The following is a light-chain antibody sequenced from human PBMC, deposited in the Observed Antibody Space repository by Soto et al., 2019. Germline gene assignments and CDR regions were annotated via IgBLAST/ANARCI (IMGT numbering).Light chain of an antibody. Sequence: EILLTQSPGTLSLSPGERATLSCRASQSVSSSYLAWYQQKPGQAPRLLIHGASSRATGIPDRFSGSGSGTDFTLTISRLEPEDFAVYYCQQYVSSPLTFGGGTKVDIK. CDR1: QSVSSSY. CDR2: GAS. J-gene: IGKJ4*01. CDR3: QQYVSSPLT. V-gene: IGKV3-20*01.